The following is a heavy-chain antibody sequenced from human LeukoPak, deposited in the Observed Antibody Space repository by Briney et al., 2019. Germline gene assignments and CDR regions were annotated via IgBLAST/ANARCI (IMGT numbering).Heavy chain of an antibody. D-gene: IGHD3-22*01. J-gene: IGHJ5*02. Sequence: GGSLRLSCAASGFTFNIYAMSWVRLAPGKGLQWVASMCGSAGCTYYADSVKGRFTISRDNSKNTLYLLMNSLRAEDTAIYYCARDRPNYHESNGHYYQRDGDHWGQGTLVTVSS. CDR3: ARDRPNYHESNGHYYQRDGDH. CDR2: MCGSAGCT. V-gene: IGHV3-23*01. CDR1: GFTFNIYA.